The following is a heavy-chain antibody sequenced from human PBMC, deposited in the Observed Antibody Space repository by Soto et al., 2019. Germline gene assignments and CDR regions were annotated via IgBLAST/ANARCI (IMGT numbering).Heavy chain of an antibody. J-gene: IGHJ3*02. CDR2: ISATGTT. CDR3: ARDQSGAADI. D-gene: IGHD7-27*01. CDR1: GDSMSSYY. V-gene: IGHV4-4*07. Sequence: QVQLRESGPGLVEPSETLSLTCTVSGDSMSSYYWSWIRQSAEKGLEWMGRISATGTTNYMPSLKSLLTLSIDASKNQFSLNLKFVTAADTAVYFCARDQSGAADIWGQGTVVSVS.